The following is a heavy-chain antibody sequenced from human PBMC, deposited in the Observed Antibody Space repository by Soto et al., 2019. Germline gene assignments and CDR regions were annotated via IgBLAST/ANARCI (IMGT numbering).Heavy chain of an antibody. CDR3: ARGIGVARDDMDV. CDR2: MYPGGNT. CDR1: GFTVISNY. D-gene: IGHD2-21*01. J-gene: IGHJ6*02. V-gene: IGHV3-53*01. Sequence: GGSLRLSCAASGFTVISNYMTWVRQAPGKGLEWVSVMYPGGNTYYADSVKGRFTISRDNSKNTLFLQMKSLRAEDTAVYYCARGIGVARDDMDVWGQGTTVTVSS.